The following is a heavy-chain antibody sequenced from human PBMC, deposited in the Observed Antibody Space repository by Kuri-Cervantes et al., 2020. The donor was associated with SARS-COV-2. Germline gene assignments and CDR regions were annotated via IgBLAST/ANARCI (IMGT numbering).Heavy chain of an antibody. CDR1: GGSISSYY. CDR2: IYYSGST. V-gene: IGHV4-59*01. D-gene: IGHD2-15*01. CDR3: ARGDCSGVSCYGMDV. J-gene: IGHJ6*02. Sequence: GSLRPSCTVSGGSISSYYWSWIRQPPGKGLEWIGYIYYSGSTNYNPSLKSRVTISVDKYKNQFSLKLSSVTAADPAVYYCARGDCSGVSCYGMDVWGQGTTVTVSS.